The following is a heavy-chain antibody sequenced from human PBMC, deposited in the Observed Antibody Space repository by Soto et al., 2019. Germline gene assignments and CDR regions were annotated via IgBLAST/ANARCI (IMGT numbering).Heavy chain of an antibody. Sequence: GGSLRLSCAASGFTFSSYGMHWVRQAPGKGLEWVAVISYDGSNKYYADSVKGRFTISRDNSKNTLYLQMNSLRAEDAAVYYCANVSPREHCSSTSCYSGFDYWGQGTLVTVSS. CDR3: ANVSPREHCSSTSCYSGFDY. CDR1: GFTFSSYG. D-gene: IGHD2-2*01. V-gene: IGHV3-30*18. J-gene: IGHJ4*02. CDR2: ISYDGSNK.